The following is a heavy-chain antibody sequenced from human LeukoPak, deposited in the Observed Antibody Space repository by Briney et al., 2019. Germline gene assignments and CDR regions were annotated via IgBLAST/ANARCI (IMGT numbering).Heavy chain of an antibody. D-gene: IGHD6-13*01. CDR1: GGSISSYY. J-gene: IGHJ6*02. Sequence: SETLSLTCTVSGGSISSYYWSWIRQPPGKGLEWIGYIYYSGSTNYNPSLKSRVTISVDTSKNQFSLKLSSVTAADTAVYYWARDRNPKGGSSWSRRGYYYYGMDVWGQGTTVTVSS. V-gene: IGHV4-59*01. CDR3: ARDRNPKGGSSWSRRGYYYYGMDV. CDR2: IYYSGST.